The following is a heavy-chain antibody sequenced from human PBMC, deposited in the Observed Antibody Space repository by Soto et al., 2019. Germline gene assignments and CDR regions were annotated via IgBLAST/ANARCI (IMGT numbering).Heavy chain of an antibody. Sequence: GGSLRLSCAASGFTFSSYWMSWVRQAPGKGLEWVANIKQDGSEKYYVDSVKGRFTISRDNAKNSLYLQMNSLRAEDTAVYYCARDNNDDYIWGSYRPTGYFQHWGQGTLVTVSS. CDR1: GFTFSSYW. D-gene: IGHD3-16*02. CDR2: IKQDGSEK. CDR3: ARDNNDDYIWGSYRPTGYFQH. V-gene: IGHV3-7*01. J-gene: IGHJ1*01.